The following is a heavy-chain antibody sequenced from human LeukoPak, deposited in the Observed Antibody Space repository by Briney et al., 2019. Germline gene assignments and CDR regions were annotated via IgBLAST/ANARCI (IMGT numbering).Heavy chain of an antibody. CDR1: GGSISSSNW. CDR3: ARDVPVVAAEHYWYFDL. CDR2: IYHSGST. J-gene: IGHJ2*01. D-gene: IGHD2-15*01. V-gene: IGHV4-4*02. Sequence: SETLSLTCAVSGGSISSSNWWSWVRQPPGNGLEWIGEIYHSGSTNYNPSLKSRVTISVDKSKNQFSLKLSSVTAADTAVYYCARDVPVVAAEHYWYFDLWGRGTLVTVSS.